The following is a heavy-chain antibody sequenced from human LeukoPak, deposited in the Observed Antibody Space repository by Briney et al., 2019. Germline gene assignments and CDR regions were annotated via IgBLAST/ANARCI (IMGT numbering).Heavy chain of an antibody. CDR2: IYYSGST. V-gene: IGHV4-59*01. CDR3: AREGVVPTIQADAVDI. D-gene: IGHD5-12*01. Sequence: PSETLSLTCTVSGRSISSYYWSWLRQPPGKGLEWIGYIYYSGSTNYNPSLKSRVTISVDTSKNQFSLKLSSVTAADTAVYYCAREGVVPTIQADAVDIWGQGTMVTVSS. J-gene: IGHJ3*02. CDR1: GRSISSYY.